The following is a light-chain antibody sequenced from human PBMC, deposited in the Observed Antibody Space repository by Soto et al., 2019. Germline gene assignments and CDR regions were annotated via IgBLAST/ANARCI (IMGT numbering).Light chain of an antibody. CDR2: GAS. V-gene: IGKV3-15*01. Sequence: EIMLKKSRPTLSVCRGDSPTISGRASQSVSSNLAWYQQKPGQAPRLLIYGASTRATGIPARFSGSGSGTEFTLTISSLQSEDFAVYYCQQYNNWRSFGGGTKVDIK. J-gene: IGKJ4*02. CDR1: QSVSSN. CDR3: QQYNNWRS.